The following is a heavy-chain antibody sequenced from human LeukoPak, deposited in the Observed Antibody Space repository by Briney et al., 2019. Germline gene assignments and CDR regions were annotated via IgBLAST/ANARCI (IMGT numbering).Heavy chain of an antibody. CDR2: IYYSVST. CDR3: ARDRELYWFDP. D-gene: IGHD3-10*01. Sequence: PSETLSLTCTVSGGAISSYYWSWIRQPPGKGLEWIGYIYYSVSTNYNPSLKSRVTISVDTSKNQFSLKLSSVTAADTAVYYCARDRELYWFDPWGQGTLVTVSS. J-gene: IGHJ5*02. V-gene: IGHV4-59*01. CDR1: GGAISSYY.